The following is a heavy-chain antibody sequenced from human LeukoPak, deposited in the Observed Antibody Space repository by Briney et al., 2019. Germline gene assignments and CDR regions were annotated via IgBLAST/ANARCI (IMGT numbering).Heavy chain of an antibody. J-gene: IGHJ4*02. CDR2: ISAYNGNT. CDR1: GYTFTGYY. D-gene: IGHD2-8*01. Sequence: ASVKVSCKASGYTFTGYYMQWVRQAPGQGLEWMGWISAYNGNTNYAQKLQGRVTMTTDTSTSTAYMELRSLRSDDTAVYYCARTENEMVPSDYWGQGTLVTVSS. V-gene: IGHV1-18*04. CDR3: ARTENEMVPSDY.